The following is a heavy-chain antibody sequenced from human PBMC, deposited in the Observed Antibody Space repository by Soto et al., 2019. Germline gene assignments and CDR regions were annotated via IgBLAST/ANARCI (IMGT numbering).Heavy chain of an antibody. J-gene: IGHJ4*02. CDR2: ISDSGST. CDR1: GFTFSTYA. Sequence: EVQLLESGGGLVQPGGSQRLSCTASGFTFSTYAMSWVRQAPGKGLEWVSTISDSGSTYYADSVKGRFTISRDNSKNTLYLEMNRVRDEDTAVYYCAKDKGGRYCSRTSCLYSCDYWGQGTLVTVSS. CDR3: AKDKGGRYCSRTSCLYSCDY. D-gene: IGHD2-2*01. V-gene: IGHV3-23*01.